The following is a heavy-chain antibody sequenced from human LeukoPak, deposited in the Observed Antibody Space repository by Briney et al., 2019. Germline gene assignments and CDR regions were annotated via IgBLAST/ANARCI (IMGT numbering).Heavy chain of an antibody. D-gene: IGHD4-11*01. Sequence: SETLSLTCTVSGGSISTFYWSWIRQPPGKGLEWIGFIFYSGSTNYNPSLKSRVTMSVDTSKNQFSLNLSSVTAADTAVYYCARMTTPGLGYFDYWGQGTLVTVSS. V-gene: IGHV4-59*01. CDR1: GGSISTFY. CDR3: ARMTTPGLGYFDY. CDR2: IFYSGST. J-gene: IGHJ4*02.